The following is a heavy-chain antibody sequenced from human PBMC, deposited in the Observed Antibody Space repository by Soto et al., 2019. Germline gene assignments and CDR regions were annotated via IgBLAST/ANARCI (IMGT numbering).Heavy chain of an antibody. Sequence: QLQLQESGPGLVKPSETLSLTCTVSGGSISSSSYYWGWIRQPPGKGLEWIGSIYYSGSTYYNPSLKSRVTISVDTSKNQFSLKLSSVTAADTAVYYCARHDKGAYCGGDCFLDYFDYWGQGTLVTVSS. D-gene: IGHD2-21*02. CDR1: GGSISSSSYY. CDR2: IYYSGST. J-gene: IGHJ4*02. V-gene: IGHV4-39*01. CDR3: ARHDKGAYCGGDCFLDYFDY.